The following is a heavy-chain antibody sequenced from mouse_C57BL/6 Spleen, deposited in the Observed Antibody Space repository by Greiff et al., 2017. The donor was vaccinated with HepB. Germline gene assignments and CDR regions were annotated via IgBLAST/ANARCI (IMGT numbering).Heavy chain of an antibody. Sequence: EVKLMESGGGLVKPGGSLKLSCAASGFTFSDYGMHWVRQAPEKGLEWVAYISSGSSTIYYADTVKGRFTISRDNAKNTLFLQMTSLRSEDTAMYYCARLTYLTGTGWYFDVWGTVTTVTVSS. CDR1: GFTFSDYG. CDR2: ISSGSSTI. J-gene: IGHJ1*03. CDR3: ARLTYLTGTGWYFDV. D-gene: IGHD4-1*01. V-gene: IGHV5-17*01.